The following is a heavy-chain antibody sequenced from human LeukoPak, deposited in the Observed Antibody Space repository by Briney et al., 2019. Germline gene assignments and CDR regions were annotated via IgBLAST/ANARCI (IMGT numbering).Heavy chain of an antibody. Sequence: GGSLRLSCAASGFTFSSYAMSWVRQAPGKGLEWVSSISSSSSYIYYADSVKGRFTISRDNAKNSLYLQMNSLRAEDTAVYYCARVVSSSSWTWGQGTLVTASS. CDR2: ISSSSSYI. J-gene: IGHJ5*02. CDR3: ARVVSSSSWT. CDR1: GFTFSSYA. V-gene: IGHV3-21*01. D-gene: IGHD6-13*01.